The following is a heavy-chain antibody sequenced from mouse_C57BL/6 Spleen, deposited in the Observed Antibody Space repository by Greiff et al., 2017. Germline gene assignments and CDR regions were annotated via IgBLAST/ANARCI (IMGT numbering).Heavy chain of an antibody. CDR3: TRSGDGPWFAY. J-gene: IGHJ3*01. D-gene: IGHD2-3*01. CDR1: GYTFTDYE. Sequence: QVQLQQSGAELVRPGASVTLSCKASGYTFTDYEMHWVKQTPVHGLEWIGAIDPETGGTAYNQKFKGKAILTADKSSSTAYMELRSLTSEDSAVXYCTRSGDGPWFAYWGQGTLVTVSA. CDR2: IDPETGGT. V-gene: IGHV1-15*01.